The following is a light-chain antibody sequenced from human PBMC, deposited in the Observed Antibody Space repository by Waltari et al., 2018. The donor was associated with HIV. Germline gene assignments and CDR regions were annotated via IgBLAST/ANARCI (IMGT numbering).Light chain of an antibody. Sequence: QSVLTQPPSVSAAPGQKVTISCSRSSSNIGNDYVSWYQHVPGAAPRLLIYDNTNRPSGIPDRFCGSKSGTSATLAITVLQTGDEADYYCGTWDRTLGGGVFGGGTKLTVL. V-gene: IGLV1-51*01. J-gene: IGLJ3*02. CDR1: SSNIGNDY. CDR2: DNT. CDR3: GTWDRTLGGGV.